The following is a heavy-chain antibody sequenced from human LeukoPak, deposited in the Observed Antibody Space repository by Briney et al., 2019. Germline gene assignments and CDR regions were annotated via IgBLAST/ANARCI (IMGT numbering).Heavy chain of an antibody. D-gene: IGHD4-23*01. CDR1: GYTFTNYF. Sequence: ASVKVSCKASGYTFTNYFLNWVRQAPGQGLEWMGLINPSDGSTNYAQKFQDRVTVTRDRSTSTVYMEVSSLRSGETAVYYCARDGQNDYGGDSGFDSWGQGTLVTVSS. CDR2: INPSDGST. J-gene: IGHJ4*02. CDR3: ARDGQNDYGGDSGFDS. V-gene: IGHV1-46*01.